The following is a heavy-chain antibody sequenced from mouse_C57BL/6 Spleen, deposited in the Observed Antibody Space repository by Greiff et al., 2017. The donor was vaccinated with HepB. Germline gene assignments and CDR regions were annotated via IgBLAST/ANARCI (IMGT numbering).Heavy chain of an antibody. CDR1: GFSFNTYA. CDR3: VRQAVVRGYWYFDV. Sequence: EVQLVESGGGLVQPKGSLKLSCAASGFSFNTYAMNWVRQAPGKGLEWVARIRSKSNNYATYYADSVKDRFTISRDDSESMLYLQMNNLKTEDTAMYYCVRQAVVRGYWYFDVWGTGTTVTVSS. CDR2: IRSKSNNYAT. J-gene: IGHJ1*03. V-gene: IGHV10-1*01. D-gene: IGHD1-1*01.